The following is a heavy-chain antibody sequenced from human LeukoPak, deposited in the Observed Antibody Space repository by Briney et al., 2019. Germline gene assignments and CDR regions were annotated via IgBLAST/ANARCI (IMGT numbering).Heavy chain of an antibody. CDR3: AGRFLEWLLSGTTWFDP. Sequence: GGSLRLSCTASGFTFSSYGMHWVRQAPGRGLEWVAAIQYDGSIEYYADSVKGRFTISRDQSKNTLFLQVNSLRAEDTAVYYCAGRFLEWLLSGTTWFDPWGQGTLVTVSS. CDR2: IQYDGSIE. J-gene: IGHJ5*02. D-gene: IGHD3-3*01. CDR1: GFTFSSYG. V-gene: IGHV3-33*01.